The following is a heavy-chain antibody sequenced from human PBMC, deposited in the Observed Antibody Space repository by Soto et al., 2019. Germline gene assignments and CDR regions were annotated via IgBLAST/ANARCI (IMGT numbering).Heavy chain of an antibody. Sequence: QVQLVQSGAEVKKPGASVKVSCKTSGYNFTTYGVSWVRQAPGQGLEWMGWISGHNGHTNYAQTFQGRVTMTTDTSPTTAQRELRSLRSADPAVNYWARYQPDSTGYYYFDHWRQGTLAIVTS. J-gene: IGHJ4*02. CDR1: GYNFTTYG. CDR2: ISGHNGHT. V-gene: IGHV1-18*01. D-gene: IGHD3-22*01. CDR3: ARYQPDSTGYYYFDH.